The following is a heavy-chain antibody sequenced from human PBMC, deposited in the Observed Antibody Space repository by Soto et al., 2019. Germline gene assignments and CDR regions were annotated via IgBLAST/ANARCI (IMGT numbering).Heavy chain of an antibody. Sequence: QVQLQESGPGLVKPSQTLSLTCTVSGGSISSGGYYWSWIRQHPGKGLEWIGYIYYSGSTYYNPSLKSRATISVDTSRNLFALELSSVTAAATAVYYCARVAEEQWLVPLYHWFDPWGQGTLVTVSS. V-gene: IGHV4-31*03. CDR1: GGSISSGGYY. D-gene: IGHD6-19*01. J-gene: IGHJ5*02. CDR3: ARVAEEQWLVPLYHWFDP. CDR2: IYYSGST.